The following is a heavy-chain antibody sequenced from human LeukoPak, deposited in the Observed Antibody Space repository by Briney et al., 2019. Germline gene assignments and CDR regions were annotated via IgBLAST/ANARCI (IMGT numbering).Heavy chain of an antibody. Sequence: SETLSLTCTVSGGSVSRGYYYWSWIRQPAGTGLEWIGRIYTSGSTNYNPSLKSRVTTSVDTSKNQFSLKLSSVTAADTAVYYCARGNVWSGPFDYWGQGTLVTVSS. CDR1: GGSVSRGYYY. CDR3: ARGNVWSGPFDY. D-gene: IGHD3-3*01. CDR2: IYTSGST. V-gene: IGHV4-4*07. J-gene: IGHJ4*02.